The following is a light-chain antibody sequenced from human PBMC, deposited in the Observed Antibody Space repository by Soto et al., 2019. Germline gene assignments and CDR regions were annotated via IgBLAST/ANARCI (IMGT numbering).Light chain of an antibody. Sequence: QSVLTQPASVSGSPGQSITISCTGASSDIGGYNHVSWYQQHPGKAPKLIIYNVSHRPSGVSTRFSGSKYGNTASLIIAGLQAEDEAVYFCSSYTNTSPHVIFGGGTKLTVL. V-gene: IGLV2-14*03. CDR1: SSDIGGYNH. J-gene: IGLJ2*01. CDR3: SSYTNTSPHVI. CDR2: NVS.